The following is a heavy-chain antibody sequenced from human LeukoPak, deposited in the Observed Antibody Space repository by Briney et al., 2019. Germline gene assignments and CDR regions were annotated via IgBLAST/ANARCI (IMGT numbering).Heavy chain of an antibody. CDR1: GFLFCAYD. V-gene: IGHV3-30*01. Sequence: PGRSLRLSCAAPGFLFCAYDFHSVRQAPGKGLECVAFISYDVSSKNYAQSVKGGFTISRDNSKNTLYVQMNSLRHEDTAVYYCARVTGHSGYDLKYWGQGALVTVSS. J-gene: IGHJ4*02. CDR2: ISYDVSSK. D-gene: IGHD5-12*01. CDR3: ARVTGHSGYDLKY.